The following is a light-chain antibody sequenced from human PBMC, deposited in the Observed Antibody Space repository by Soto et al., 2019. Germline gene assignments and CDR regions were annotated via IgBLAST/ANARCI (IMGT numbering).Light chain of an antibody. CDR3: QQYGGSPGT. Sequence: EIVLTQSPGTLPLSPGERATLSCRASQSVSSSYLAWYQQKPGQAPRLLIYGASSRATGIPDRFSGSGSGTDFTLTISRLEPEDFAVYYCQQYGGSPGTFGQGTKVEIK. CDR2: GAS. J-gene: IGKJ1*01. V-gene: IGKV3-20*01. CDR1: QSVSSSY.